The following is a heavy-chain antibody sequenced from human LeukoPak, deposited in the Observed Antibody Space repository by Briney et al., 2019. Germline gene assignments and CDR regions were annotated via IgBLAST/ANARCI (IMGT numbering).Heavy chain of an antibody. Sequence: PGGSLRLSCAASGFTFSSYAMCWVRQAPGKGLEWVSGISWNSGSIGYADSVKGRFTISRDNAKNSLYLQMNSLRAEDTALYYCAKDNQELAFDIWGQGTMVTVSS. J-gene: IGHJ3*02. CDR2: ISWNSGSI. CDR1: GFTFSSYA. CDR3: AKDNQELAFDI. V-gene: IGHV3-9*01.